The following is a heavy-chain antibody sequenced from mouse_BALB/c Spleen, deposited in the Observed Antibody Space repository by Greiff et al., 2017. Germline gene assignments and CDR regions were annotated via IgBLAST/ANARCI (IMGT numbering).Heavy chain of an antibody. Sequence: QVQLKESGPDLVAPSQSLSISCTVSGFSLTGYGVNWVRQPPGKGLEWLGMIWGDGSTDYNSALKSRLSISKDNSKSQVFLKMNSLQTDDTARYYCARAPYDGYYGFAYWGQGTLVTVSA. V-gene: IGHV2-6-7*01. CDR2: IWGDGST. J-gene: IGHJ3*01. CDR1: GFSLTGYG. CDR3: ARAPYDGYYGFAY. D-gene: IGHD2-3*01.